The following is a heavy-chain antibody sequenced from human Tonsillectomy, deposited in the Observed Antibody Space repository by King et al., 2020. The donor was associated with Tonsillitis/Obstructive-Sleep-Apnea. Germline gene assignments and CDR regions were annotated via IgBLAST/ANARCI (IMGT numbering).Heavy chain of an antibody. CDR3: AKGRYGSVYYFDS. Sequence: VQLVESGGGLGQPGGSRRLSCAASGITFRSYAMSWVRQAPGKGLEWVSGISGSGATTYYGDSVKGRFTISRDNSKNTLYLQMNSLRAEDTAAYYCAKGRYGSVYYFDSWGQGILVTVSS. V-gene: IGHV3-23*04. J-gene: IGHJ4*02. D-gene: IGHD4-17*01. CDR1: GITFRSYA. CDR2: ISGSGATT.